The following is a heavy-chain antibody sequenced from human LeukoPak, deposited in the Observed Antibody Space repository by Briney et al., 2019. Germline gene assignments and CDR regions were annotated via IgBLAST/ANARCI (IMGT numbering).Heavy chain of an antibody. J-gene: IGHJ6*02. CDR2: MNPNSGNT. CDR3: ARFNWGVYYYYGMDV. D-gene: IGHD7-27*01. V-gene: IGHV1-8*01. Sequence: GASVKVSCKASGYTFTSYDINWVRQATGQGLEWMGWMNPNSGNTGYAQKFQGRVTMTRNTSISTAYMELSSLRSEDTAVYYCARFNWGVYYYYGMDVWGQGTTVTVSS. CDR1: GYTFTSYD.